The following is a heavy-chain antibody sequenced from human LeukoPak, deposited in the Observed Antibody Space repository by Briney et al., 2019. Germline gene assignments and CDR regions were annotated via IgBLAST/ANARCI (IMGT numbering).Heavy chain of an antibody. CDR1: GFQFSKDW. CDR2: IKEDASLK. D-gene: IGHD3-22*01. J-gene: IGHJ3*02. V-gene: IGHV3-7*01. Sequence: GGSLRLSCEGFGFQFSKDWMTWVRQAPGKGLEWVANIKEDASLKNYVDSVKGRFTISRDNTKNSLFLQMNSLRAEDTAVYYCARDPSPEDTRGYYDGLDIWGPGTRVTVSS. CDR3: ARDPSPEDTRGYYDGLDI.